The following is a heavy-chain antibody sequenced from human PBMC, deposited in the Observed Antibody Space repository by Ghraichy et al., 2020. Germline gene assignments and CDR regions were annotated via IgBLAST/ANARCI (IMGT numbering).Heavy chain of an antibody. CDR3: ARSKRGGYSSRYYFDY. Sequence: SQTLSLTCAISGDSVSSNSAAWNWIRQSPSRGLEWLGRTYYRSKWYNDYAVSVKSRITINPDTSKNQFSLQLNSVTPEDTAVYYCARSKRGGYSSRYYFDYWGQGTLVTVSS. CDR2: TYYRSKWYN. D-gene: IGHD6-13*01. V-gene: IGHV6-1*01. CDR1: GDSVSSNSAA. J-gene: IGHJ4*02.